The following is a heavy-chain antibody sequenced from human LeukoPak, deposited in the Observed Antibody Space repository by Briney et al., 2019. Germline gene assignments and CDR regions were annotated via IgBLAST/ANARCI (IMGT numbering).Heavy chain of an antibody. J-gene: IGHJ4*02. CDR2: INHSGST. Sequence: PSETLSLTCAVYGGSFSGYYWSWIRQPPGKGLEWIGEINHSGSTNYNPSLKSRVTISVDTSKNQFSLKLSSVTAVDTAVYYCARGQRGYRYGYVHWGQGTLVTVSS. D-gene: IGHD5-18*01. V-gene: IGHV4-34*01. CDR1: GGSFSGYY. CDR3: ARGQRGYRYGYVH.